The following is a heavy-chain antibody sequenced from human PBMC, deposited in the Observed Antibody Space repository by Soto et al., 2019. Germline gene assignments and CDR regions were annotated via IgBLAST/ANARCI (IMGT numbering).Heavy chain of an antibody. J-gene: IGHJ3*01. CDR1: GGTFNGYG. Sequence: QVQLVQSGAVVKKPGSSVDVSCKAAGGTFNGYGISWVRQAPGQGLAWVGGTVPVFDTSNYAPRIQGRVTITADKSTSTAYMELSSVRSEDTAIYFCARGGSNSGAYCTGPSASDLWGQGTLVIVSS. CDR3: ARGGSNSGAYCTGPSASDL. CDR2: TVPVFDTS. V-gene: IGHV1-69*06. D-gene: IGHD3-10*01.